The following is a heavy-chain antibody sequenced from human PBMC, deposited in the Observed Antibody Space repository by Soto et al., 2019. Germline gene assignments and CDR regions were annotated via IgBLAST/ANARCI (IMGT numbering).Heavy chain of an antibody. V-gene: IGHV1-2*04. CDR1: GYTFTGYY. D-gene: IGHD6-13*01. CDR3: ARMAAAGTYYYYGMDV. CDR2: INPNSGGT. Sequence: GASVKVSCKASGYTFTGYYMHWVRQAPGQGLEWMGWINPNSGGTNYAQKFQGWVTMTRDTSISTAYMELSRLRSDDTAVYYCARMAAAGTYYYYGMDVWGQGTTVTVSS. J-gene: IGHJ6*02.